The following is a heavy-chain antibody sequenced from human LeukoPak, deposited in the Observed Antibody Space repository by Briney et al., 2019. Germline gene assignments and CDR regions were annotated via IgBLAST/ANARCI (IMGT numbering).Heavy chain of an antibody. CDR1: GFTLCRYC. V-gene: IGHV3-21*01. D-gene: IGHD2-15*01. J-gene: IGHJ4*02. Sequence: GGSLRLSCAPSGFTLCRYCMHYVCQAPAKGLAWVSSISISSSYIYYADSVKGRFTISRDNAKNSLYLQMNSLRAEDTTVYYCARTGGVRSGSSCYPPDYWGQGTLVTVSS. CDR3: ARTGGVRSGSSCYPPDY. CDR2: ISISSSYI.